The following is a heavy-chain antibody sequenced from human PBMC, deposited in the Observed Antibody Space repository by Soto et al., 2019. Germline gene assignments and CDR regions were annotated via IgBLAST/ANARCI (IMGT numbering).Heavy chain of an antibody. Sequence: QVQLVQSGAEVKKPGSSVKVSCKASGGTFSSYAISWVRQAPGQGLEWMGGIIPIFGTANYAQKFQGRVTITADESTSTAYMELSSLRSEDTAVYYCARHAGNPLYDYVWGSYRHQAEFDYWGQGTLVTVSS. CDR2: IIPIFGTA. CDR3: ARHAGNPLYDYVWGSYRHQAEFDY. D-gene: IGHD3-16*02. CDR1: GGTFSSYA. J-gene: IGHJ4*02. V-gene: IGHV1-69*01.